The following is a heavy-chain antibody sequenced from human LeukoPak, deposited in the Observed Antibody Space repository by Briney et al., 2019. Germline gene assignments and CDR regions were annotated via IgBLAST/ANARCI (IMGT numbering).Heavy chain of an antibody. CDR3: ARDGPGGSYYYYGMDV. CDR1: GFTFSSYG. J-gene: IGHJ6*02. V-gene: IGHV3-30*03. Sequence: GGSLRLSCAASGFTFSSYGMHWVRQAPGKGLEWVAVISYDGSNKYYADSVKGRFTISRDNSKNTLYLQMNSLRAEDTAVYYCARDGPGGSYYYYGMDVWGQGTTVTVSS. CDR2: ISYDGSNK.